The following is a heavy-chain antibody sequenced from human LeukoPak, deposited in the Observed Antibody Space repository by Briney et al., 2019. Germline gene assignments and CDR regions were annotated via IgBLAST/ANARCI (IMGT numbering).Heavy chain of an antibody. J-gene: IGHJ4*02. D-gene: IGHD3-16*02. CDR2: IYYSGST. CDR3: ARAESRLSTSFDY. V-gene: IGHV4-30-4*07. CDR1: GGSISSGGYS. Sequence: SETLSLTCAVSGGSISSGGYSWSWIRQPPGKGLEWIGYIYYSGSTYYNPSLKSRVTISVDTSKNQFSLKLSSVTAADTAVYYCARAESRLSTSFDYWGQGTLVTVSS.